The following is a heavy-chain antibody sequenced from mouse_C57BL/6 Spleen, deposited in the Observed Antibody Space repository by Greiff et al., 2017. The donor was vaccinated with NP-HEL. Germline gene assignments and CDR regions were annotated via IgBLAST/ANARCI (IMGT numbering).Heavy chain of an antibody. CDR3: TTRGDGSSYEGFAY. Sequence: EVQQQSGAELVRPGASVKLSCTASGFNIKDYYMHWVKQRPEQGLEWIGRIDPEDGDTEYAPKFQGKATMTADTSSNTAYLQLSSLTSEDTAVYYCTTRGDGSSYEGFAYWGEGTLVTVSA. CDR2: IDPEDGDT. J-gene: IGHJ3*01. V-gene: IGHV14-1*01. CDR1: GFNIKDYY. D-gene: IGHD1-1*01.